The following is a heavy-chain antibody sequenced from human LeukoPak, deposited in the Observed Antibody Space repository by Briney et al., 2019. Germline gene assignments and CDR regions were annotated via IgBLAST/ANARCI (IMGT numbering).Heavy chain of an antibody. CDR1: GFTVSSNY. CDR3: ASHYYYDSSGYYPY. J-gene: IGHJ4*02. CDR2: IYSGGST. D-gene: IGHD3-22*01. Sequence: PGGSLRLSCAASGFTVSSNYMSWVRQAPGKGLEWVSVIYSGGSTYYADSVKGRFTISRDNSKNTLYLQMNSLRAEDTAVYYCASHYYYDSSGYYPYWGQGTLVTVSS. V-gene: IGHV3-53*01.